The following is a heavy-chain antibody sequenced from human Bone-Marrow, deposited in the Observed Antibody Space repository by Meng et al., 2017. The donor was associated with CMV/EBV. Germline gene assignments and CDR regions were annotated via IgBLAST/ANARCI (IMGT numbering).Heavy chain of an antibody. J-gene: IGHJ6*02. D-gene: IGHD5-12*01. CDR1: GGSFSGYY. V-gene: IGHV4-34*01. CDR2: INHSGST. CDR3: ARDHKGYYNYYYGMDV. Sequence: SETLSLTCAVYGGSFSGYYWSWIRQPPGKGLEWIGEINHSGSTNYNPSLKSRVTISIDTSKNQFSLKLSSVTAADTAVYYCARDHKGYYNYYYGMDVWGQGNTVTVAS.